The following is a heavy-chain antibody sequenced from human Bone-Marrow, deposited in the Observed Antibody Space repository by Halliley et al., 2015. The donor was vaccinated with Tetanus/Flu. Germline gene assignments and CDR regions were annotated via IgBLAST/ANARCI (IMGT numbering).Heavy chain of an antibody. CDR2: ISSSNYM. J-gene: IGHJ6*02. Sequence: VSSISSSNYMRNEDSLKGRVTISRDDAKNSVYLQMTSLRAEDTAIYYCARDPGLGSYPFGMDVWGQGTTVTVSS. CDR3: ARDPGLGSYPFGMDV. D-gene: IGHD3-10*01. V-gene: IGHV3-21*01.